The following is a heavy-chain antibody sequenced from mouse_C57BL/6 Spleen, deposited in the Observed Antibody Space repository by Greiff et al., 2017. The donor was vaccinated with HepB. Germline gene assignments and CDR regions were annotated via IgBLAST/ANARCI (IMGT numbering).Heavy chain of an antibody. V-gene: IGHV1-55*01. CDR1: GYTFTSYW. D-gene: IGHD1-1*01. Sequence: QVQLKQPGAELVKPGASVKMSCKASGYTFTSYWITWVKQRPGQGLEWIGDIYPGSGSTNYNEKFKSKATLTVDTSSSTAYMQLSSLTSEDSAVYYCAFITTVVAYYFDYWGQGTTLTVSS. CDR3: AFITTVVAYYFDY. J-gene: IGHJ2*01. CDR2: IYPGSGST.